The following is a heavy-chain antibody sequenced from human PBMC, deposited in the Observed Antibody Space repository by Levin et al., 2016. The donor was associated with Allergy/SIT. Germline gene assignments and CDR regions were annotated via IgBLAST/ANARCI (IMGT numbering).Heavy chain of an antibody. CDR1: GFTFNRHE. V-gene: IGHV3-48*03. CDR3: ARESGSGQEIDC. D-gene: IGHD6-19*01. Sequence: GESLKISCAASGFTFNRHEMNWVRQAPGKGLEWVSYVSSGGDTMYYADSVKGRFTISRDNAKNSLYLQMNSLRAEDTAVYYCARESGSGQEIDCWGQGTLVTVSS. J-gene: IGHJ4*02. CDR2: VSSGGDTM.